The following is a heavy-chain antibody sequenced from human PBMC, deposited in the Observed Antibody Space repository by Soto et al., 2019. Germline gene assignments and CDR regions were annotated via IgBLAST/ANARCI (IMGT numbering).Heavy chain of an antibody. CDR2: SSSSSSYR. CDR3: ARDRHYYYGMDV. CDR1: GFSFSSYS. J-gene: IGHJ6*02. Sequence: GGSLGLSGAASGFSFSSYSMNGVRQAPGKGLEWVSSSSSSSSYRYYADSVKGRFTISRDSAKNSMYLQMNSRRAEDTAVYYGARDRHYYYGMDVWGQGTTLTVSS. V-gene: IGHV3-21*01.